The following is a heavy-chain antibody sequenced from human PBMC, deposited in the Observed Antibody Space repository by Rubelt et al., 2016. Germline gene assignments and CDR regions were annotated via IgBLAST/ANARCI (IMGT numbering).Heavy chain of an antibody. D-gene: IGHD3-22*01. CDR2: IYYSGST. Sequence: QLQLQESGPGLVKPSETLSLTCTVSGGSISSSSYYWGWIRQPPGKGLEWIGSIYYSGSTYYNPSPRSRVTLSVDTSKNQFSLRLSSGAAADTAVDYCARQRDFYESTGYPDYWGQGTLVTVSS. V-gene: IGHV4-39*01. CDR1: GGSISSSSYY. CDR3: ARQRDFYESTGYPDY. J-gene: IGHJ4*02.